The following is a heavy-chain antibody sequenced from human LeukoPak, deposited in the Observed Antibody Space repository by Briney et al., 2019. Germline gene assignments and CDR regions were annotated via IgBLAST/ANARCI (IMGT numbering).Heavy chain of an antibody. D-gene: IGHD4-17*01. Sequence: SETLSLTCTVSGGSISSYYWSWIRQPPGKGPEWIGYIYYSGSTNYNPSLKSRVTISVDTSKNQFSLKLSSVTAADTAVYYCARVDYGVIDYWGQGTLVTVSS. CDR3: ARVDYGVIDY. J-gene: IGHJ4*02. V-gene: IGHV4-59*01. CDR2: IYYSGST. CDR1: GGSISSYY.